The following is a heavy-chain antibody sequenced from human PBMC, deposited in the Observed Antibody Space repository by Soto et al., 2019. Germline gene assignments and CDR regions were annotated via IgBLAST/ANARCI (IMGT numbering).Heavy chain of an antibody. D-gene: IGHD6-25*01. Sequence: QITLKESGPTLVKPTQSLTLTCTFSGFSLSTSGVGVGWIRQPPGKAMEWVTVMFWADDKPNSPSLKSRLTLSQDTSINPVVLTLTIIYPVPTTTSYSAGSFSPFIEYWGQRTLFPVSS. CDR3: AGSFSPFIEY. J-gene: IGHJ4*02. CDR1: GFSLSTSGVG. V-gene: IGHV2-5*02. CDR2: MFWADDK.